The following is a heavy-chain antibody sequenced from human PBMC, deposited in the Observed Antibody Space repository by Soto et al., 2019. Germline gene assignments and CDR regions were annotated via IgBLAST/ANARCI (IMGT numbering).Heavy chain of an antibody. Sequence: QVQLQESGPGLVKPSETLSLTCTVSGGSISSYYWSWILQPPGKGLEWIGYIYYSGSTNYNPSLKSRVTISVDTSKNQVSLKLSSVTAADPAVYYCARRYGASSDYWGQGTLVTVSS. D-gene: IGHD4-17*01. V-gene: IGHV4-59*01. CDR1: GGSISSYY. J-gene: IGHJ4*02. CDR3: ARRYGASSDY. CDR2: IYYSGST.